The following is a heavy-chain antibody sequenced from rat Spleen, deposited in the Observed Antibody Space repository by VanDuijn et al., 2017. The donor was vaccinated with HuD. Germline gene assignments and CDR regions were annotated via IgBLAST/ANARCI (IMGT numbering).Heavy chain of an antibody. CDR1: GLSFSNYD. Sequence: EVQLVESGGGLVQPGRSLKLSCTASGLSFSNYDMAWVRQAPTKGLEWVASISYDGSATYYRDSVKGRFTLSRDNAKSTLYLQMDSLRSEDTATYYCARAHSSSYVMDAWGQGASVTVS. CDR2: ISYDGSAT. V-gene: IGHV5-25*01. CDR3: ARAHSSSYVMDA. J-gene: IGHJ4*01. D-gene: IGHD1-2*01.